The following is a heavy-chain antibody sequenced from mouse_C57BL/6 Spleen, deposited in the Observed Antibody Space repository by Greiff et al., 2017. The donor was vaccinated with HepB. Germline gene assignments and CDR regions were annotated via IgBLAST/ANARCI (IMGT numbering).Heavy chain of an antibody. CDR2: IHPNSGST. Sequence: QVQLQQSGAELVKPGASVKLSCKASGYTFTSYWMHWVKQRPGQGLEWIGMIHPNSGSTNYNEKFKSKATLTVDKSSSTAYMQLSSLTSEDSAVYYCARGFPDYYYGSSYGYWYFDVWGTGTTVTVSS. D-gene: IGHD1-1*01. V-gene: IGHV1-64*01. J-gene: IGHJ1*03. CDR1: GYTFTSYW. CDR3: ARGFPDYYYGSSYGYWYFDV.